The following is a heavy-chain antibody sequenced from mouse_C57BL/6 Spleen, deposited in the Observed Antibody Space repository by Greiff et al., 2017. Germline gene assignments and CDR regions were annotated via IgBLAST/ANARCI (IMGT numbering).Heavy chain of an antibody. D-gene: IGHD1-1*01. CDR3: ARWENYYGSRYFDV. V-gene: IGHV1-22*01. CDR1: GYTFTDYN. Sequence: EVMLVESGPELVKPGASVKMSCKASGYTFTDYNMHWVKQSHGKSLEWIGYINPNNGGTSYNQKFKGKATLTVNKSSSTAYMELRSLTSEDSAVYYCARWENYYGSRYFDVWGTGTTVTVSS. J-gene: IGHJ1*03. CDR2: INPNNGGT.